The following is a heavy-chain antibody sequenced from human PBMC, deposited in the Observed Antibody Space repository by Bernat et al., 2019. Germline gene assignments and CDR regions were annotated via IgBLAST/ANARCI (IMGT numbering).Heavy chain of an antibody. CDR2: IKQDGSEK. CDR1: GFTFNNYW. J-gene: IGHJ4*02. Sequence: EVQLVESGGGLVQPGGSLRLSCAASGFTFNNYWMSWVRQAPGKGLEWVAKIKQDGSEKNYVDSVKGRFTISRENAKNSLYLQMNSLRAEDTAVYYCARDTRGVFDYWGQGTLVTVSS. CDR3: ARDTRGVFDY. V-gene: IGHV3-7*03.